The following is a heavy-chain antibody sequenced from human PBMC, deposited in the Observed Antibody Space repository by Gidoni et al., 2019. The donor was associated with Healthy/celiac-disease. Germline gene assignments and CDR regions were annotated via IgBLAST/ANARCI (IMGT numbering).Heavy chain of an antibody. CDR1: GFTVSSNY. J-gene: IGHJ6*02. D-gene: IGHD3-10*01. Sequence: EVQLVESGGGLVQPGGSLRLSCAASGFTVSSNYMSWVGQAPGKGLEWVSVIYSGGSTYYADSVKGRFTISRHNSKNTLYLQMNSLRAEDTAVYYCARDYWVQGVITQPPDYYYYYGMDVWGQGTTVTVSS. CDR2: IYSGGST. CDR3: ARDYWVQGVITQPPDYYYYYGMDV. V-gene: IGHV3-53*04.